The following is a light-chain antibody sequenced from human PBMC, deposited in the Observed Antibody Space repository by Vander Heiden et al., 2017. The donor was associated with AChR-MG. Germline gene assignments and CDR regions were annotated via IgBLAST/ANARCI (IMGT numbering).Light chain of an antibody. CDR2: GAS. CDR3: QQSYSSLGGLT. Sequence: DIQMTQSPSSLTASVGDRVTISCRASQTVNNYVNWYQQKPGKAPKLLIYGASTLQSGVSSRFSGSGSGTDFILTINSLQPEDFATYYCQQSYSSLGGLTGGGGTKVELK. CDR1: QTVNNY. J-gene: IGKJ4*01. V-gene: IGKV1-39*01.